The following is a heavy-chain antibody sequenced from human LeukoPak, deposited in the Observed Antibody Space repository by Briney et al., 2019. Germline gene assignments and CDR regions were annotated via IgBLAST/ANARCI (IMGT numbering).Heavy chain of an antibody. J-gene: IGHJ6*02. V-gene: IGHV4-34*01. D-gene: IGHD3-3*01. CDR1: GGSFSGYY. CDR2: INHSGST. Sequence: SETLSLTCAVYGGSFSGYYWSWIRQPPGKGLEWIGEINHSGSTNYNPSLKSRVTISVDTSKNQFSLKLSSVTAADTAVYYCARGFWSGYSVVSYYYGMDVWGQGATVTVSS. CDR3: ARGFWSGYSVVSYYYGMDV.